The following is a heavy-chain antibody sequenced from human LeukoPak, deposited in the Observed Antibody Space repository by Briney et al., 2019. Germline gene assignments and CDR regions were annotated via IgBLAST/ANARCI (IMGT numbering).Heavy chain of an antibody. V-gene: IGHV3-23*01. Sequence: GGFLRLSCAASGFTFSSYAMSWVRQAPGKGLEWVSAISGSGGSTYYADSVKGRFTISRDNSKNTLYLQMNSLRAEDTAVYYCAKQEDGYWTFDYWGQGTLVIVSS. CDR2: ISGSGGST. CDR1: GFTFSSYA. J-gene: IGHJ4*02. D-gene: IGHD3-22*01. CDR3: AKQEDGYWTFDY.